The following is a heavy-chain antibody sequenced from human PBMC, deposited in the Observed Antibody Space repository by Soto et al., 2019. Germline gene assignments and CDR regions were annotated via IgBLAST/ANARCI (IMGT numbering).Heavy chain of an antibody. Sequence: QVQLVQSGAEVKKPGASVKVSCKTSGYTFTSYGISWVRQAPGQGLEWMGWISAYNGNTNYAQKLQGRVTMTTDTSTSTAYMELRSLRSDDTAVYYCARVYRITMVRGELSEYWGQGTLVTVSS. D-gene: IGHD3-10*01. CDR2: ISAYNGNT. V-gene: IGHV1-18*01. J-gene: IGHJ4*02. CDR3: ARVYRITMVRGELSEY. CDR1: GYTFTSYG.